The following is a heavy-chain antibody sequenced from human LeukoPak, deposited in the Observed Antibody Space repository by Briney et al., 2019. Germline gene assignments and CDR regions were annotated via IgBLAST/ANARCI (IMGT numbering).Heavy chain of an antibody. CDR1: GGSISSYY. Sequence: PSETLSLTCTVSGGSISSYYWSWIRQPPGKGLEWIGYIYYSGSTNYNPSLKSRVTISVDTSKNQFSLKLSSVTAADTAVYYCARGDGYNSYWGQGTLVTVPS. J-gene: IGHJ4*02. CDR3: ARGDGYNSY. D-gene: IGHD5-24*01. CDR2: IYYSGST. V-gene: IGHV4-59*01.